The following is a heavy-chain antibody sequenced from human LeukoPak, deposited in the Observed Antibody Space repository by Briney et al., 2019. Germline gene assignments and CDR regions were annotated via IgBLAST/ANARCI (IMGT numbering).Heavy chain of an antibody. Sequence: PGGSLRLSCAASGFTFSSYWMHWVRQAPGKGLVWVSRINSDGGSTSYTDSVKGRFTISRDNSKNTLYLQMNSLRAEDTAVYYCAKDRITMSRVDYAFDIWGQGTMVTVSS. V-gene: IGHV3-74*01. J-gene: IGHJ3*02. D-gene: IGHD3-10*02. CDR3: AKDRITMSRVDYAFDI. CDR2: INSDGGST. CDR1: GFTFSSYW.